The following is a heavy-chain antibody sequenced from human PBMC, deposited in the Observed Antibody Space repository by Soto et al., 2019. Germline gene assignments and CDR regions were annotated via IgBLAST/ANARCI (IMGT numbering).Heavy chain of an antibody. Sequence: ASVTVSCTASGYTFTSYAMHWVRQAPGQRLEWMGWINAGNGNTKYSQKFQGRVTITRDTSASTAYMELSSLRSEDTAVYYCARPRYDGSGTPFDHWGLGTLVTVSS. CDR2: INAGNGNT. CDR1: GYTFTSYA. CDR3: ARPRYDGSGTPFDH. D-gene: IGHD3-22*01. J-gene: IGHJ4*02. V-gene: IGHV1-3*01.